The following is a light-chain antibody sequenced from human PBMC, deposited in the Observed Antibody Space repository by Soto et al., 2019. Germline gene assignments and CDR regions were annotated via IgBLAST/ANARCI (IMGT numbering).Light chain of an antibody. CDR2: GNS. V-gene: IGLV1-40*01. J-gene: IGLJ1*01. Sequence: QSVLTQPPSVSGAPGQGVTISCTGSSSNIGAGYDVHWYQQLPGTAPKLLIYGNSNRPSGVPDRFSGSKSGTSASLAITGLQAEDEADYYCQSYDSSLSAFYVFGNGTKVTVL. CDR1: SSNIGAGYD. CDR3: QSYDSSLSAFYV.